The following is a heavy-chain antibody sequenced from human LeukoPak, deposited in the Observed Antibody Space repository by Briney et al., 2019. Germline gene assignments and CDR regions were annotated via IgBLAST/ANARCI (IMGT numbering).Heavy chain of an antibody. V-gene: IGHV5-51*01. J-gene: IGHJ4*02. CDR1: GYSFTSYC. Sequence: GESLKISCKGSGYSFTSYCIGWVRQMPGKGLEWMGIIYPGDSDTRYSPSFQGQVTISADKSISTAYLQWSSLKASDTAMYYCARRITMVRGVIAYFDYWSQGTLVTVSS. D-gene: IGHD3-10*01. CDR2: IYPGDSDT. CDR3: ARRITMVRGVIAYFDY.